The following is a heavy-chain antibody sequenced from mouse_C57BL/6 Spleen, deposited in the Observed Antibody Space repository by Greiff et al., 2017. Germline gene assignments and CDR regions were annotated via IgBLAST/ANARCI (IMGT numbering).Heavy chain of an antibody. CDR1: GYAFSSYW. J-gene: IGHJ4*01. V-gene: IGHV1-80*01. CDR2: IYPGDGDT. D-gene: IGHD3-2*02. CDR3: ARPETAQSSMDY. Sequence: VQLQQSGAELVKPGASVKISCKASGYAFSSYWMNWVKQRPGKGLEWIGQIYPGDGDTSYNGKFKGKATLTADKSSSPAYMQLSSLTSEDSAVYFCARPETAQSSMDYWGQGTSVTVSS.